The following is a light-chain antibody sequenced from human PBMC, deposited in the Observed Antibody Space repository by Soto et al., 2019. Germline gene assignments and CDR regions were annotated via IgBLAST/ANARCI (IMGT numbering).Light chain of an antibody. CDR3: QQRTDRPPLT. V-gene: IGKV3-11*01. Sequence: EIVLTQSPATLSLSPGERATLSCRASQSVGKFLAWYQEKDGQPTRLVIYNTSDRAHGIPPRFRGSGSGTEFTLTISSLEPEDFAVYYCQQRTDRPPLTFGGGTKVDIK. CDR1: QSVGKF. J-gene: IGKJ4*01. CDR2: NTS.